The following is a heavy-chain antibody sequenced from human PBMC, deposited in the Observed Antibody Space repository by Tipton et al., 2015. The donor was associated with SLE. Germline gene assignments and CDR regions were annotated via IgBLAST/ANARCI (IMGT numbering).Heavy chain of an antibody. CDR1: GGSFSGYY. J-gene: IGHJ4*02. CDR2: INHSGST. D-gene: IGHD6-13*01. V-gene: IGHV4-34*01. Sequence: TLSLTCAVYGGSFSGYYWSWIRQPPGKGLEWIGEINHSGSTSYNPPLKSRVTISVDTSKNQFSLKLSSVTAADTAVYYCARGRGIAAAGLDYWGQGTLVTVSS. CDR3: ARGRGIAAAGLDY.